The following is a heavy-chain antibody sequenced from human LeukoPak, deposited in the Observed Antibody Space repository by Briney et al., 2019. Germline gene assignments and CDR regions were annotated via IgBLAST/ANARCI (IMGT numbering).Heavy chain of an antibody. CDR1: GGSISSSSYY. V-gene: IGHV4-39*02. J-gene: IGHJ5*02. D-gene: IGHD4-23*01. CDR3: AREITPVFDWFDP. Sequence: PSETLSLTCTVSGGSISSSSYYWGWIRQPPGKGLEWIGSIYYSGSTYYNPSLKSRVTISVDTSKNQFSLKLSSVTAADTAVYYCAREITPVFDWFDPWGQGTLVTVSS. CDR2: IYYSGST.